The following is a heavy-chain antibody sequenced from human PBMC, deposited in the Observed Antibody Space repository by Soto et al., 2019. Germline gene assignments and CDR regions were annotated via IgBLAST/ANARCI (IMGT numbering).Heavy chain of an antibody. V-gene: IGHV4-31*03. D-gene: IGHD3-22*01. CDR2: IYYSGST. CDR3: ASTFDSSGYYNNWFDP. Sequence: SETLSLTCTVSGGSISSGGYYWSWIRQHPGKGLKWIGYIYYSGSTYYNPSLKSRVTISVDTSKNQFSLKLSSVTAADTAVYYCASTFDSSGYYNNWFDPWGQGTLVTVSS. CDR1: GGSISSGGYY. J-gene: IGHJ5*02.